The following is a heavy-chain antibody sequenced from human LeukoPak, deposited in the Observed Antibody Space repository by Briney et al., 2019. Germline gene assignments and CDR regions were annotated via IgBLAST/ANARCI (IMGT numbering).Heavy chain of an antibody. CDR2: VLYDGSNK. V-gene: IGHV3-30*02. Sequence: PGGSLRLSCAASGFTFSNSGMHWVRQAPGKGLEGVAFVLYDGSNKYYTDSVKGGFTISRDNSRNTLYLQMNSLRPEDAAVYYCAKDLTYWGQGTLVTVSS. CDR3: AKDLTY. J-gene: IGHJ4*02. CDR1: GFTFSNSG.